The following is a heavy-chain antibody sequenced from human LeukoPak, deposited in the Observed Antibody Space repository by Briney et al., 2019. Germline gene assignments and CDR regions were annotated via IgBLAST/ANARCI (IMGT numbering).Heavy chain of an antibody. CDR1: GFTFSTYA. J-gene: IGHJ4*02. CDR3: ARGTVEGDY. V-gene: IGHV3-23*01. CDR2: LSGSGAST. D-gene: IGHD4-11*01. Sequence: RGSLRLSCAASGFTFSTYAMSWVRQAPGKGLEWISALSGSGASTYYADSVKGRFTISRDNAKNSLYLQMNSLRAEDTAVYYCARGTVEGDYWGQGTLVTVSS.